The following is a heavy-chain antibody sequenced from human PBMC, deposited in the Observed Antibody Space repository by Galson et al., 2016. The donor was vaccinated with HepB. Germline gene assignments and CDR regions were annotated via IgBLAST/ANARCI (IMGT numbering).Heavy chain of an antibody. Sequence: AISGDSVSSNSAAWNWIRQSPSRGLEWLGRTYYRSKWYNDYAVSVKSRITINPDTSQNQFSLQLNSVTPEDTAVYYCARNNDFWSGNPGDYYYGMDVWGQGTTVTVSS. D-gene: IGHD3-3*01. CDR3: ARNNDFWSGNPGDYYYGMDV. CDR1: GDSVSSNSAA. J-gene: IGHJ6*02. CDR2: TYYRSKWYN. V-gene: IGHV6-1*01.